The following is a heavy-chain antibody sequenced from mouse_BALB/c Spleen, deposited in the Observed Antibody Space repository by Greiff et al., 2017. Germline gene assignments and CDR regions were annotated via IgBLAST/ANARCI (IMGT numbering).Heavy chain of an antibody. J-gene: IGHJ4*01. CDR1: GFSLTGYG. V-gene: IGHV2-6-7*01. CDR3: ARDQGPRRGYYAMDY. D-gene: IGHD2-12*01. Sequence: VQLQQSGPGLVAPSQSLSITCTVSGFSLTGYGVNWVRQPPGKGLEWLGMIWGDGSTDYNSALKSRLSISKDNSKSQVFLKMNSLQTDDTARYYCARDQGPRRGYYAMDYWGQGTSVTVSS. CDR2: IWGDGST.